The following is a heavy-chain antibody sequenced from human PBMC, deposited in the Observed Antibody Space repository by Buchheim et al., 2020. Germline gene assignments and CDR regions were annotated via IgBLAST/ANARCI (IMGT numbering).Heavy chain of an antibody. Sequence: QVQLQESGPGLVKPSETLSLTYTVSDDSVSSGYYYWSWIRQPPGKGLEWIGCNFYSGATDYNPSLKSRVTISVDTSKNKFSLKLSSVTAADTAMYYCARGAKRYGDFDYWGQGTL. CDR1: DDSVSSGYYY. V-gene: IGHV4-61*01. CDR2: NFYSGAT. CDR3: ARGAKRYGDFDY. D-gene: IGHD4-17*01. J-gene: IGHJ4*02.